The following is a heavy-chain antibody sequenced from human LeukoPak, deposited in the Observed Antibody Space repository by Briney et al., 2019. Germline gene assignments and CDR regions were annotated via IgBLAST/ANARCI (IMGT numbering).Heavy chain of an antibody. D-gene: IGHD3-10*01. Sequence: GGSLRLSCAASGFTFSRNGMTWVRQAPGKGLEWVSAISGRGGSTYYADSVKGRFTISRDNSKNTLYLQMNSLGAEDTAVYYCAKDRRAGSYDYWGQGTLVTVSS. V-gene: IGHV3-23*01. J-gene: IGHJ4*02. CDR1: GFTFSRNG. CDR2: ISGRGGST. CDR3: AKDRRAGSYDY.